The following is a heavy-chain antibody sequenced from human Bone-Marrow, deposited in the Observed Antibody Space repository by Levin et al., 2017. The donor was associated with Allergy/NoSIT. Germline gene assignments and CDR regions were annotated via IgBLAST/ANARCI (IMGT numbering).Heavy chain of an antibody. V-gene: IGHV1-2*06. J-gene: IGHJ4*02. Sequence: RASVKVSCKASGYTFTDYFIHWVRQAPGQGLEWMGRINPNNGVTNYAQNFQGRVTMTRDTSISTAYMELSWLRSDDTAVYYCARDPFYYASGIYYPFDSWGQGTLVAVSS. CDR1: GYTFTDYF. CDR2: INPNNGVT. D-gene: IGHD3-22*01. CDR3: ARDPFYYASGIYYPFDS.